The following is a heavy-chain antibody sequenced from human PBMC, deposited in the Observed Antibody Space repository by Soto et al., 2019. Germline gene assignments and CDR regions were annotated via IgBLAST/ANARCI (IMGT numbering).Heavy chain of an antibody. CDR3: AHRRVRDSSGENFDS. J-gene: IGHJ4*02. V-gene: IGHV2-5*02. CDR2: LYWVDDK. D-gene: IGHD6-19*01. Sequence: QITLKESGPTLVKPTQTLTLTCTFSGFSLNTNAVGVGWIRQPPGKALEWLALLYWVDDKRYSPSLKSRLTITTDTSKNQVVLTMTNMDPVDTATYYCAHRRVRDSSGENFDSWGQGTLVTVSS. CDR1: GFSLNTNAVG.